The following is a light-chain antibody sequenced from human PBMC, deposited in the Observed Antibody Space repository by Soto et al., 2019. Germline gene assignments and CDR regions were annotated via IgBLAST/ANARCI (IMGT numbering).Light chain of an antibody. J-gene: IGLJ1*01. Sequence: QSVLTQPPSASGSPGQSVTISCAGTSSDVGGYNYVSWYQQYPGKVPKLMIYEVSERPSGVPDRFSGSKSGNTAFLTVSGLQAEDEADYYCLSYTPSRNTYVVGTGTKVTVL. CDR3: LSYTPSRNTYV. CDR1: SSDVGGYNY. V-gene: IGLV2-8*01. CDR2: EVS.